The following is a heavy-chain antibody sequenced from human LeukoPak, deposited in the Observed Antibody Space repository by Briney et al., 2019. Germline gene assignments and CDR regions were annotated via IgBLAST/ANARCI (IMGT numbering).Heavy chain of an antibody. Sequence: ASVKVSCKASGYTFTSYGISWVRQAPGQGLEWMGWISAYNGNTNYAQKLQGRVTMTRDTSTSTVYMELSSLRSEDTAMYYCARDFGQQLVLDDYWGQGTLVTVSS. CDR2: ISAYNGNT. CDR3: ARDFGQQLVLDDY. J-gene: IGHJ4*02. CDR1: GYTFTSYG. D-gene: IGHD6-13*01. V-gene: IGHV1-18*01.